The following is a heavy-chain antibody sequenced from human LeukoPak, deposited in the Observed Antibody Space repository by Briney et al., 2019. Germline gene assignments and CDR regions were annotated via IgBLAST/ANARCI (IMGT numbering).Heavy chain of an antibody. CDR3: AKDFGLGRGHWDYYYYMDV. V-gene: IGHV3-30*02. Sequence: GGSLRLSCAASGFTFSSYAMHWVRQAPGKGLEWVAFIRYDGSNKYYADSVKGRFTISRDNSKNTLYLQMNSLRAEDTAVYYCAKDFGLGRGHWDYYYYMDVWGKGTTVTISS. D-gene: IGHD3-16*01. J-gene: IGHJ6*03. CDR2: IRYDGSNK. CDR1: GFTFSSYA.